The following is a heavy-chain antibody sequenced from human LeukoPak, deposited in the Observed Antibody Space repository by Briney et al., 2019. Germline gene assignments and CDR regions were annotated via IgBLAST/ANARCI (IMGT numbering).Heavy chain of an antibody. CDR1: GFTFSSYG. CDR2: IWYDGSNK. J-gene: IGHJ4*02. D-gene: IGHD6-19*01. Sequence: GGSLRLSCAASGFTFSSYGMHWVRQAPGKGLEWVTVIWYDGSNKYYADSVKGRFTISRDNSKNTVYLQMNSLRVEDTAVYYCTRGGGSGWYPNYFDYWGQGTLVTVPS. V-gene: IGHV3-33*01. CDR3: TRGGGSGWYPNYFDY.